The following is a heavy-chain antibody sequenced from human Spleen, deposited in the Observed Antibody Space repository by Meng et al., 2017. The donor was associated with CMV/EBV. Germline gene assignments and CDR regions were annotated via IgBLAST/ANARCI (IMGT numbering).Heavy chain of an antibody. D-gene: IGHD2-2*02. V-gene: IGHV3-53*01. J-gene: IGHJ4*02. CDR2: IYSGGST. CDR3: ARDEPYCSSTSCYTY. CDR1: GFTVSSKY. Sequence: GESLKISCVASGFTVSSKYMSWVRQAPGKGLEWVSVIYSGGSTYYADSVKGRFTISRDNSKNTLYLQMDSLRAEDTAVYYCARDEPYCSSTSCYTYWGQGTLVTVSS.